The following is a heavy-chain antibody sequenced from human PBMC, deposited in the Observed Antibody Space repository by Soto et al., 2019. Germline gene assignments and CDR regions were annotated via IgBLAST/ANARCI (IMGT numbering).Heavy chain of an antibody. CDR3: ANIIVCNSSYYHDY. J-gene: IGHJ4*01. Sequence: SETLSLTCAVYGVPFSGYYWSWIRQSPGKGLEWIGEINHSGNTNYNPSLKSRVTMLVDTSKNQFSLSLSSVTAADTAVYYCANIIVCNSSYYHDYWGHGTLVTVSA. CDR1: GVPFSGYY. CDR2: INHSGNT. D-gene: IGHD1-26*01. V-gene: IGHV4-34*01.